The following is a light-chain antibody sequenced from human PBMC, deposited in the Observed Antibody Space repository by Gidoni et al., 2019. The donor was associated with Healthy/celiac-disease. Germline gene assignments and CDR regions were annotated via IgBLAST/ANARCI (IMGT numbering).Light chain of an antibody. CDR3: QQYDNLPGT. CDR2: DAS. Sequence: DIQTTQSPSSLSASVGDRVTLTCQASQDISNYLNWYQQKPGKAPKLLIYDASNLETGVPSRFSGSGSGTDFTFTISSLQPEDIATYYCQQYDNLPGTFGGGTKVEIK. J-gene: IGKJ4*01. V-gene: IGKV1-33*01. CDR1: QDISNY.